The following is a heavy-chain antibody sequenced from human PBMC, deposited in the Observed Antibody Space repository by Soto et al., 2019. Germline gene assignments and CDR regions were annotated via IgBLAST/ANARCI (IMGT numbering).Heavy chain of an antibody. J-gene: IGHJ4*02. Sequence: QVQLVESGGGVVQPGRSLRLSCAASGFTFSSYGMHWVRQAPGKGLEWVAVIWYDGSNKYYADSVKGRFTISRDNSKNTLYLQMNSLRAEDTAVYYCARDRGRSAAAGTNYWGQGTLVTVSS. CDR1: GFTFSSYG. D-gene: IGHD6-13*01. V-gene: IGHV3-30*19. CDR3: ARDRGRSAAAGTNY. CDR2: IWYDGSNK.